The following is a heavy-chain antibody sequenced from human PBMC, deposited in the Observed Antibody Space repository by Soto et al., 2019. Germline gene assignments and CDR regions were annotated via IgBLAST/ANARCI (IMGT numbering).Heavy chain of an antibody. D-gene: IGHD1-1*01. CDR2: IYYSGST. J-gene: IGHJ4*02. V-gene: IGHV4-39*01. Sequence: SETLSLTCTVSGGSISSRGYYWGWIRQPPGKGLEWIGRIYYSGSTYYNPSLKSRFTVFVDTSKNQCALKLSSVSAADTAVYYCARLRRDCHAPVCFGTDYWGQGTLVTVSS. CDR3: ARLRRDCHAPVCFGTDY. CDR1: GGSISSRGYY.